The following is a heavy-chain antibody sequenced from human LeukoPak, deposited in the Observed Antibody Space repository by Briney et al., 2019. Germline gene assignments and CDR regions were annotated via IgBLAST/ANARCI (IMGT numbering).Heavy chain of an antibody. D-gene: IGHD1-26*01. CDR1: GFTFTSYS. CDR2: ISGGGGST. J-gene: IGHJ4*02. Sequence: GGSQRLSCAASGFTFTSYSMNWVRQALGKGLEWVSTISGGGGSTYYADSVKGRFTISRDNSKNTLYLQVNSLRAEDTAVYYCAKGGKWDVTPFDYWGQGTLVTVSS. CDR3: AKGGKWDVTPFDY. V-gene: IGHV3-23*01.